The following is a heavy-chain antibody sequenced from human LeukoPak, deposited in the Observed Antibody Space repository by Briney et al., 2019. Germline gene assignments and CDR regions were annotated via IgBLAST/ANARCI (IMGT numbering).Heavy chain of an antibody. CDR3: ARLYQQSKWKYYYYYMDV. J-gene: IGHJ6*03. CDR2: VFDSGST. V-gene: IGHV4-59*01. Sequence: SETLSLTCSVSGASFSTNYWSWVRQPPGRGLEWLGYVFDSGSTNYNPSLNSRVTISVDTSTKQFSLRLSSVTAADTAVYYCARLYQQSKWKYYYYYMDVWGKGTAVTVSS. D-gene: IGHD1-1*01. CDR1: GASFSTNY.